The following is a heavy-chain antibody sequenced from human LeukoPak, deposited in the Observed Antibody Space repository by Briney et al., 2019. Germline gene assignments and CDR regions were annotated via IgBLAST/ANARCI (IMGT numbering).Heavy chain of an antibody. D-gene: IGHD3-9*01. CDR2: ISGSGGST. CDR1: GFTFSSYA. V-gene: IGHV3-23*01. Sequence: GGSLRLSCAASGFTFSSYAMSWVRQAPGKGLEWVSAISGSGGSTYYADSVKGRFTISRDNSKNTLYLQMNSLRAEDTAVYYCARPYYDLLTGYYNDAFDIWGQGTMVTVSS. CDR3: ARPYYDLLTGYYNDAFDI. J-gene: IGHJ3*02.